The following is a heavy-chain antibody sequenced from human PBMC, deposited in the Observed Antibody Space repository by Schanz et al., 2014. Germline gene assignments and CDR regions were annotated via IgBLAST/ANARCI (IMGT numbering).Heavy chain of an antibody. Sequence: QVQLVESGGGVVQPGRSLRLSCAASGFIFSSSGLHWVRQAPGKGLEWVAFIWYDGSNKYYADSVKGRFTISRDNSKNTLYLQMNSLRAEDTSVYFCARVRRRIATPSTPSFRNYYYYAMDVWGQGTTVTVSS. V-gene: IGHV3-33*01. D-gene: IGHD6-13*01. CDR1: GFIFSSSG. CDR2: IWYDGSNK. J-gene: IGHJ6*02. CDR3: ARVRRRIATPSTPSFRNYYYYAMDV.